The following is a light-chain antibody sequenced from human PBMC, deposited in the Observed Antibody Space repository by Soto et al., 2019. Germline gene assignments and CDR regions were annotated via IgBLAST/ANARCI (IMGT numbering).Light chain of an antibody. CDR3: QQYDNSIT. V-gene: IGKV3-20*01. CDR2: GAS. J-gene: IGKJ5*01. Sequence: EIVLTQSPGTLSLSPGETATLSCRASQSLSSNNLAWYHQKPGQTPRLLIYGASSRATGIPDRFSGSESGTDFTLTISRLEPEDFAVYYCQQYDNSITFGQGTRLEIE. CDR1: QSLSSNN.